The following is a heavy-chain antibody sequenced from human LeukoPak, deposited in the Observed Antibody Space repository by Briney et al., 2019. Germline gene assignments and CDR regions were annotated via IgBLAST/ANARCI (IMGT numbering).Heavy chain of an antibody. CDR2: INPSGGST. CDR1: GYTFTSYY. J-gene: IGHJ3*02. D-gene: IGHD2-15*01. Sequence: ASVKVSCKASGYTFTSYYMHWVRQAPGQGLEWMGIINPSGGSTSYAQKFQGRVTMTRDTSTSTVYMELSSLRSEDTAVYYCAREVYCSGGSCYSVIAGDAFVIWGQGTMVTVSS. V-gene: IGHV1-46*01. CDR3: AREVYCSGGSCYSVIAGDAFVI.